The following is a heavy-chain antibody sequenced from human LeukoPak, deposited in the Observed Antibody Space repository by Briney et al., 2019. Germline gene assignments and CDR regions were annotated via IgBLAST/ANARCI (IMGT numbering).Heavy chain of an antibody. D-gene: IGHD3-10*01. V-gene: IGHV3-23*01. CDR3: AKVRYYGSGSYYKSDAFDI. CDR1: GFTFSSYA. CDR2: ISGSGGST. Sequence: GGSLRLSCAASGFTFSSYAMSWVRQAPGKGLEWVSAISGSGGSTYYADSVKGRFTISRDNSKNTLYLQMNSLRAEDTAVYYCAKVRYYGSGSYYKSDAFDIWGQGTMVTVSS. J-gene: IGHJ3*02.